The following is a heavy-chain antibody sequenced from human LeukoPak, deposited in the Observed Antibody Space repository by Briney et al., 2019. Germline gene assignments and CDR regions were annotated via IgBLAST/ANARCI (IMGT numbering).Heavy chain of an antibody. J-gene: IGHJ4*02. CDR3: ARDGFSYSSGYHYPNYFDY. V-gene: IGHV1-3*01. CDR2: INAGNGNT. D-gene: IGHD3-22*01. CDR1: GYTFTSYA. Sequence: ASVNVSCKASGYTFTSYAIHWVRQAPGQRLEWMGWINAGNGNTKSSQKFQGRVTITRDTSASTAYMGLSSLRSEDTAVYYCARDGFSYSSGYHYPNYFDYWGQGTLVTVSS.